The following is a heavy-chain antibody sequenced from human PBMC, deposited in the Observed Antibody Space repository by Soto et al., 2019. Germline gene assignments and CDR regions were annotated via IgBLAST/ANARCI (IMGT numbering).Heavy chain of an antibody. J-gene: IGHJ5*01. Sequence: QVQLLESGPGLVKPSQTLSLTCSVSGDSISTVDYFWAWIRQPPGQALEYIGYIYKSATTYYNPSFESRFAISLDTSKSQFSLKVTSVTAADTAVYFCARGRYCLTGRCFPNWFDSWGQGTLVTVSS. CDR3: ARGRYCLTGRCFPNWFDS. CDR1: GDSISTVDYF. CDR2: IYKSATT. D-gene: IGHD2-15*01. V-gene: IGHV4-30-4*08.